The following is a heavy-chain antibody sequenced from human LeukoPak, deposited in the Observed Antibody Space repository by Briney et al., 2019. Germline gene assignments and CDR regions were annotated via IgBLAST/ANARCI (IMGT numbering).Heavy chain of an antibody. Sequence: ASVKVSCMASGYTFTSYAMNWVRQAPGQGLEWMGWINTNTGNPTYAQGFTGRFVFSLDTSVSTAYLQISSLKAEDTAVYYCARDPQGIAAAGSLGYWGQGTLVTVSS. J-gene: IGHJ4*02. D-gene: IGHD6-13*01. CDR1: GYTFTSYA. CDR2: INTNTGNP. CDR3: ARDPQGIAAAGSLGY. V-gene: IGHV7-4-1*02.